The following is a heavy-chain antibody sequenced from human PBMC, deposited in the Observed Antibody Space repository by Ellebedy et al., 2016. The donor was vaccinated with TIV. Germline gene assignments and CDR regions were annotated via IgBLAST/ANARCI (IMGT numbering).Heavy chain of an antibody. Sequence: ASVKVSXXASGYSFTGYYIHWVRQAPGQGLEWMGWISADNRNRNYAQKLQGRVTMTTDTSTSTAYMELRSLRSDDTAVYYCARDSEEAVQDYWGQGTLVTVSS. CDR3: ARDSEEAVQDY. D-gene: IGHD2-15*01. J-gene: IGHJ4*02. CDR2: ISADNRNR. V-gene: IGHV1-18*04. CDR1: GYSFTGYY.